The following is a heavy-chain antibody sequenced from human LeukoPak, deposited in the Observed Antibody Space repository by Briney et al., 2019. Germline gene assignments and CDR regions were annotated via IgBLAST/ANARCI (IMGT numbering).Heavy chain of an antibody. CDR3: AKAGIYGSGSYQPRQSYFDY. D-gene: IGHD3-10*01. CDR1: GFTFSSYA. Sequence: GGSLRLSCAASGFTFSSYAMSWVRQAPGKGLEWVSAISGSGGSTYYADSVKGRFTISRDNSKNTLYLQMNSLRAEDTAVYYCAKAGIYGSGSYQPRQSYFDYWGQGTLVTVSS. J-gene: IGHJ4*02. CDR2: ISGSGGST. V-gene: IGHV3-23*01.